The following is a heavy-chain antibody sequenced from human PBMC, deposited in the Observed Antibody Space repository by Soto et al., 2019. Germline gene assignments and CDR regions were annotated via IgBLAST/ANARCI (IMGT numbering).Heavy chain of an antibody. CDR1: GFTFSSYS. D-gene: IGHD3-22*01. J-gene: IGHJ4*02. CDR2: ISSSSSYI. CDR3: AREGPPLTPIGSGYSDY. Sequence: LRLSCAASGFTFSSYSMNWVRQPPGKGLEWVSSISSSSSYIYYADSVKGRFTISRDNAKNSLYLQMNSLRAEDTAVYYCAREGPPLTPIGSGYSDYWGQGTLVTVSS. V-gene: IGHV3-21*01.